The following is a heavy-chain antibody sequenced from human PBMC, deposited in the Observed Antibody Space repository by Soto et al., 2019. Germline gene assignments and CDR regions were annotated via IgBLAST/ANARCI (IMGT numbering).Heavy chain of an antibody. Sequence: QVQLVQSGAEVKKPGASVRVSCKASGYTFTSYAMHWVRQAPGQRLEWMGWINAGNGNTKYSQKFQGRVTITRDTSASTAYMELSSLRSEDTAVYYCARGYGGPIGWFDPWGQGTLVTVSS. D-gene: IGHD3-16*01. J-gene: IGHJ5*02. CDR1: GYTFTSYA. V-gene: IGHV1-3*01. CDR2: INAGNGNT. CDR3: ARGYGGPIGWFDP.